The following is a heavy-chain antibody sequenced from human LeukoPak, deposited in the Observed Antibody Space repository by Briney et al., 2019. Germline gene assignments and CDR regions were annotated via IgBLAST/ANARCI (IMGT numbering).Heavy chain of an antibody. CDR2: IKQDGSEE. V-gene: IGHV3-7*01. Sequence: GGSLRLSRAASGFTFSAHWMSWGRPPPGKGLEWVANIKQDGSEEYYVDSVKGRFTVSRDNAKNSLYLQMNSLRAEDTAVYYCARWSSGWYWWGQGTLVTVSS. CDR3: ARWSSGWYW. J-gene: IGHJ4*02. D-gene: IGHD6-19*01. CDR1: GFTFSAHW.